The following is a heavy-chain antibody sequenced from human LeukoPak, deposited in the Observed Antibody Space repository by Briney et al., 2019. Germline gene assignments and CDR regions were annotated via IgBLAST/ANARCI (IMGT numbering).Heavy chain of an antibody. V-gene: IGHV3-53*01. D-gene: IGHD3-10*01. Sequence: GGSLRLSCAASGFTVSSNYMSWVRQAPGKGLEWVSVIYSGGSTYYADSVKGRFTISRDNSKNTLYLQMNSLRAEDTAVYYCARSYYGSGSYFFDYWGQGTLVTVSS. J-gene: IGHJ4*02. CDR3: ARSYYGSGSYFFDY. CDR1: GFTVSSNY. CDR2: IYSGGST.